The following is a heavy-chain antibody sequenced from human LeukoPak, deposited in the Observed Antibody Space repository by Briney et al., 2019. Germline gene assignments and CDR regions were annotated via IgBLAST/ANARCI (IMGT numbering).Heavy chain of an antibody. CDR3: ARDYKSFDLYYFDY. CDR2: ISYDGTNK. D-gene: IGHD1-1*01. J-gene: IGHJ4*02. CDR1: GFTFRNYG. Sequence: GRSLRLSCAASGFTFRNYGMHWVRQAPGKGLEWVAVISYDGTNKNYAASVKGLFTISRDNSKNTLYLQMNSLRAEDTAVYYCARDYKSFDLYYFDYWGQGTLVTISS. V-gene: IGHV3-30*03.